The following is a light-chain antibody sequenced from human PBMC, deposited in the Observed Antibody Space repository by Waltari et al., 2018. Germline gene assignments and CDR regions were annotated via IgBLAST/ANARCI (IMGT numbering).Light chain of an antibody. J-gene: IGKJ3*01. CDR3: QQYYSTIFT. CDR1: QSVLYRSSNKNF. Sequence: ILVTQSSDSLSVSLGVRVIINCTSSQSVLYRSSNKNFLAWYQQQPGQPPKLLISWASTRESVVPDRFSGSGSGTDFTLTISSLQAEDVAVYYCQQYYSTIFTFGPGTKVDIK. V-gene: IGKV4-1*01. CDR2: WAS.